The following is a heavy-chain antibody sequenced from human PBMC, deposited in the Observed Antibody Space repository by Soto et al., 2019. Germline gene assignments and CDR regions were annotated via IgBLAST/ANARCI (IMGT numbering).Heavy chain of an antibody. J-gene: IGHJ4*02. CDR3: ASPQQWLGQRGDFDY. V-gene: IGHV3-7*05. D-gene: IGHD6-19*01. CDR1: GFTFSSYW. Sequence: EVQLVESGGGLVQPGGSLRLSCAASGFTFSSYWMSWVRQAPGKGLEWVANIRQDGSDKYYVDSVKGRFTISRDNSTNALYLQMNSLRAEETAIYYCASPQQWLGQRGDFDYWGQGTLVTVSS. CDR2: IRQDGSDK.